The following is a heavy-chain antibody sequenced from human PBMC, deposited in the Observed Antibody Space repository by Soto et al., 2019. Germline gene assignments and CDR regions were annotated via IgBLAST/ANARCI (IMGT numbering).Heavy chain of an antibody. J-gene: IGHJ6*02. CDR1: VGSFSCYY. Sequence: SETLSLTCAVYVGSFSCYYWSWIRQPPGKWLEWIGEINHSGSTNXXPSLKSRVXISVDTSENQLXLKLSXFTSADTAVXYCARVCRGLYCYVMDVCGQGTTVTVS. D-gene: IGHD3-10*01. CDR2: INHSGST. V-gene: IGHV4-34*01. CDR3: ARVCRGLYCYVMDV.